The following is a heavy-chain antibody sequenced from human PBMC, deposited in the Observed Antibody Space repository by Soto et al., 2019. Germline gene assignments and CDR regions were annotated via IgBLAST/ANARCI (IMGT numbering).Heavy chain of an antibody. CDR1: GYTFASYG. J-gene: IGHJ5*02. CDR2: ISAYTGHT. V-gene: IGHV1-18*01. CDR3: ARSSGSAYWFDP. D-gene: IGHD6-6*01. Sequence: QVQLVQSGAEVKKPGASVKVSCKASGYTFASYGISWVRQAPGQGLEWMGWISAYTGHTNYAQKLQGRVTMTTGTSTSPAYMELRSLRSDDTAVYYCARSSGSAYWFDPWGQGTLVTVSS.